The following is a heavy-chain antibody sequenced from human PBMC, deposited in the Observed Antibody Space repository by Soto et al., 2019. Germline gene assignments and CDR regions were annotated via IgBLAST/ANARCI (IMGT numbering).Heavy chain of an antibody. Sequence: QVQLVQSGAEVKTPGASVKVSCKASGYTFTSYAMHWVRQAPGQRLEWMGWSNAGNGNTRYSQEFQGRVTITRDTSARTAYMERSSLRSEDMAVYYCARSLSGYEPYYGMDVWGQGTTVTVSS. CDR1: GYTFTSYA. CDR2: SNAGNGNT. D-gene: IGHD5-12*01. CDR3: ARSLSGYEPYYGMDV. V-gene: IGHV1-3*02. J-gene: IGHJ6*02.